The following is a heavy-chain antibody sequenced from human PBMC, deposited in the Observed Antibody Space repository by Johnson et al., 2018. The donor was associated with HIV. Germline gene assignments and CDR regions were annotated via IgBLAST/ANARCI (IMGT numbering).Heavy chain of an antibody. D-gene: IGHD2/OR15-2a*01. CDR2: MSYDGSTT. CDR1: GFTFTNYG. V-gene: IGHV3-30*03. J-gene: IGHJ3*02. Sequence: QVQLVESGGGVVQPGRSLRLSCAASGFTFTNYGMHWVRQAPGKGLQWVAVMSYDGSTTYYADSVKGRFTISRDNSKNTLYLQMNSLRPEDTAVYYCARENRVDAFDIWGQGTMVTVSS. CDR3: ARENRVDAFDI.